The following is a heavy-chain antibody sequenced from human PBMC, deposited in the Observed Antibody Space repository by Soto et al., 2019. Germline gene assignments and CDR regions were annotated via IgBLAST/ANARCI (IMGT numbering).Heavy chain of an antibody. CDR3: GRELIAFSSGYPTNWFDP. V-gene: IGHV4-34*01. CDR1: GGSFSGYY. D-gene: IGHD3-3*01. J-gene: IGHJ5*02. Sequence: SETLSLTCAVYGGSFSGYYWSWIRQPPGKGLEWIGEINHSGSTNYNPSLKRRVTISVDTSKNQFSLKLSSVTAADTAVYDCGRELIAFSSGYPTNWFDPWGQGTLVTVSS. CDR2: INHSGST.